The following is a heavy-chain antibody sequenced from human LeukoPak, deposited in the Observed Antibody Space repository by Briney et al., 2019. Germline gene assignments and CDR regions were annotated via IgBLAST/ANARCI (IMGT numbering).Heavy chain of an antibody. CDR1: GGSISSGGYY. Sequence: TSETLSLTRTVSGGSISSGGYYWSWIRQHPGKGLEWIGYIYYSGSTYYNPSLKSRVTISVDTSKNQFSLKLSSVTAADTAVYYCARTYSSGWYVWFDPWGQGTLVTVSS. J-gene: IGHJ5*02. D-gene: IGHD6-19*01. CDR3: ARTYSSGWYVWFDP. V-gene: IGHV4-31*03. CDR2: IYYSGST.